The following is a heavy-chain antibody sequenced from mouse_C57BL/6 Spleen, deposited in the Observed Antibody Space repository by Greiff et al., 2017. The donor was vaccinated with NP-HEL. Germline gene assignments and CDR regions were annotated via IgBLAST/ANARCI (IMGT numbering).Heavy chain of an antibody. V-gene: IGHV2-3*01. CDR2: IWGEGST. J-gene: IGHJ3*01. Sequence: QVQLKESGPGLVAPSQSLSITCTVSGFSIKSYGVSWVSQPPGKGLEWMGVIWGEGSTNYHAALIYRLSISKDNSKSQVFLTLNSLQTDDTATYYCAGPQAWFAYWGQGTLVTVSA. CDR3: AGPQAWFAY. CDR1: GFSIKSYG.